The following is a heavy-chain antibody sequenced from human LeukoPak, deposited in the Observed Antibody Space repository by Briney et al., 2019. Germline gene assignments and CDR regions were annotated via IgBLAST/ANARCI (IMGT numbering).Heavy chain of an antibody. D-gene: IGHD1-26*01. V-gene: IGHV3-30*03. CDR2: VSYDGSNK. CDR1: EFVFSDYY. Sequence: GGSLRLFCAASEFVFSDYYMSWLREAPGKGLEWVAVVSYDGSNKYYANSVKGRFTIPRDKSKNTLHLQMNSLRAEDTAIYYCARDTSFAVGATLDFWRQGTLVTVSS. CDR3: ARDTSFAVGATLDF. J-gene: IGHJ4*02.